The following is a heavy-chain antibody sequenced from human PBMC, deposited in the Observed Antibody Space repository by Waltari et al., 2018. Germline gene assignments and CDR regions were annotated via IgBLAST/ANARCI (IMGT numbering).Heavy chain of an antibody. D-gene: IGHD3-10*01. CDR1: GLTFSKSW. Sequence: EVQLVESGGGLVQPGGSLRLYCAACGLTFSKSWMSWVRQAPGKGLEWVASIKEDGGEKYYVDSLKGRIIISRDNAKNSLYLQMNSLRVEDTAVYYCARDRGYFDYWGLGTLVTVSS. V-gene: IGHV3-7*01. CDR2: IKEDGGEK. J-gene: IGHJ4*02. CDR3: ARDRGYFDY.